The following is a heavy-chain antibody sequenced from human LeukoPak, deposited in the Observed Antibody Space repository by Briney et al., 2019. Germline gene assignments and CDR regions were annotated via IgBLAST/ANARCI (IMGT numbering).Heavy chain of an antibody. CDR1: GFTVSNNR. J-gene: IGHJ1*01. Sequence: GGSLRLSCAASGFTVSNNRLSWVRQAPGMGLEWVSTIYSDGNTYYPDSVKGRFTISRDGSKNTLYLQLNSLRTEDTAIYYCVREREGSNSEHWGQGTLVTVS. V-gene: IGHV3-53*01. D-gene: IGHD1-26*01. CDR2: IYSDGNT. CDR3: VREREGSNSEH.